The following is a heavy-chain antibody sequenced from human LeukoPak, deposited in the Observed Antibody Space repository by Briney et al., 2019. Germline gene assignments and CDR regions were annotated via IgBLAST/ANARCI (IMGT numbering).Heavy chain of an antibody. CDR1: GYTFTSYA. CDR3: ARDAQTIVLMVYAPLYYYYYGMDV. J-gene: IGHJ6*02. Sequence: ASVKVSCKASGYTFTSYAMHWVRQAPGQRLEWMGWISAYNGNTNYAQKLQGRVTMTTDTSTSTAYMELRSLRSDDTAVYYCARDAQTIVLMVYAPLYYYYYGMDVWGQGTTVTVSS. V-gene: IGHV1-18*01. CDR2: ISAYNGNT. D-gene: IGHD2-8*01.